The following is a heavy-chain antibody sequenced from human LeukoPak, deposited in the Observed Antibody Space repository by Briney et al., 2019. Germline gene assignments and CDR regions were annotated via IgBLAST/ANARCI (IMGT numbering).Heavy chain of an antibody. D-gene: IGHD1-26*01. J-gene: IGHJ3*02. CDR2: IIPILGIA. CDR3: ARDISGSFTGAFDI. V-gene: IGHV1-69*04. CDR1: GGTFSSYA. Sequence: GASVKVSCKASGGTFSSYAISWVRQAPGQGLEWMGRIIPILGIANYAQKFQGRVTITADKSTSTAYMELSSLRSEDTAVYYCARDISGSFTGAFDIWGQGTTVTVSS.